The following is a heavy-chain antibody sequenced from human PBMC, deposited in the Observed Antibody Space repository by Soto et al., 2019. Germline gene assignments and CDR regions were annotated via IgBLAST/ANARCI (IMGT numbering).Heavy chain of an antibody. V-gene: IGHV3-33*01. CDR1: GFTFRSYN. CDR2: IWFDGSHK. Sequence: QVQLVESGGGVVQPGRSLRLSCAASGFTFRSYNMHWVRQAPGKGLEWVAVIWFDGSHKYSADSLEDRFTVSRDNSKKTLFLQMNSLRAEDMDVYYCAREGGGSYYSYFDYWGQGTLVTVSS. J-gene: IGHJ4*02. D-gene: IGHD3-10*01. CDR3: AREGGGSYYSYFDY.